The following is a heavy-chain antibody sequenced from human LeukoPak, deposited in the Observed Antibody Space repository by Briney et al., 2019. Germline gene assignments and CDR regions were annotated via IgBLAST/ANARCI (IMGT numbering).Heavy chain of an antibody. V-gene: IGHV4-59*01. CDR3: ARRAAAGWFDP. CDR2: IYYSGST. Sequence: PSETPSLTCTVSGGSISSYYWSWIRQPPGKGLEWIGYIYYSGSTNYNPSLKSRVTISVDTSKNQFSLKLSSVTAADTAVYYCARRAAAGWFDPWGQGTLVTVSS. D-gene: IGHD6-13*01. J-gene: IGHJ5*02. CDR1: GGSISSYY.